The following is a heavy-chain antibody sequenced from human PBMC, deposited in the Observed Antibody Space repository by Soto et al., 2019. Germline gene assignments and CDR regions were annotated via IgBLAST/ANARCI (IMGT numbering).Heavy chain of an antibody. Sequence: EVQLVESGGGLVQPGGSQRLSCAASGYTISSYWMSWVRQAPGKGLEWVANIKPDGSEKYYVDSVKGRFTISRDNAKNSLYLQTNSLRAEDTAVYFCASSAYSKNGYWGQGTLVTVSS. D-gene: IGHD4-4*01. CDR1: GYTISSYW. V-gene: IGHV3-7*01. J-gene: IGHJ4*02. CDR2: IKPDGSEK. CDR3: ASSAYSKNGY.